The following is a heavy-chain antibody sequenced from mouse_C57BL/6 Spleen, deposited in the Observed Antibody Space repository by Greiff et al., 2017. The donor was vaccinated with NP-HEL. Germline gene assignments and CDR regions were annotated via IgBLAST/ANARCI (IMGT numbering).Heavy chain of an antibody. CDR1: GYTFTDYY. Sequence: VQLQQSGPELVKPGASVKISCKASGYTFTDYYMNWVKQSHGKSLEWIGDINPNNGGTSYNQKFKGKATLTVDKSSSTAYMELRSLTSEDSAVYYCANRGGYSNYGAYWGQGTLVTVSA. D-gene: IGHD2-5*01. V-gene: IGHV1-26*01. CDR2: INPNNGGT. J-gene: IGHJ3*01. CDR3: ANRGGYSNYGAY.